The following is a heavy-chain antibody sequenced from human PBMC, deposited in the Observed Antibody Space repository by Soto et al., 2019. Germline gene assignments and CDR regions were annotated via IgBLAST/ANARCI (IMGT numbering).Heavy chain of an antibody. V-gene: IGHV1-24*01. CDR3: ATDHDYYDSSGYYLYAFDI. CDR1: GYTLTELS. J-gene: IGHJ3*02. Sequence: ASVKVSCKVSGYTLTELSMHWVRQAPGKGLEWMGGFDPEDGETIYAQKFQGRVTMTEDTSTDTAYMELSSLRSEDTAVYYCATDHDYYDSSGYYLYAFDIWGQGTMVTLSS. CDR2: FDPEDGET. D-gene: IGHD3-22*01.